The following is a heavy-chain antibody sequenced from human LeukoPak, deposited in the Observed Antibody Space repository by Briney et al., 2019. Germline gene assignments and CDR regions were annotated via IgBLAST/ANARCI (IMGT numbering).Heavy chain of an antibody. CDR2: MNPNSGNT. V-gene: IGHV1-8*01. D-gene: IGHD3-10*01. J-gene: IGHJ4*02. CDR3: ARGLLGVRGVKLFY. CDR1: GYTFTSYD. Sequence: ASVKVSCKASGYTFTSYDINWVRQATGQGLEWMGWMNPNSGNTGYAQKFQGRVTMTRNTSISTAYMELSSLRSEDTAVYYCARGLLGVRGVKLFYWGQGTLVTVSS.